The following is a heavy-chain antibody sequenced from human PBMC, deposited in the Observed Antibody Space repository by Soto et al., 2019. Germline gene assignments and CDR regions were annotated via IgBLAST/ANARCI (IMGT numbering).Heavy chain of an antibody. V-gene: IGHV3-53*02. CDR1: GFSVNRNY. CDR3: ARVPGRC. Sequence: QLVETGGGLIQPGTSLTLSCAASGFSVNRNYMTGVRQAPGKGLEWVSFVYSGCATFYADSVKGRFSLSGDDSQNTMYLQMNDLGAEDRFVSYCARVPGRCWGRGTLVTVAS. CDR2: VYSGCAT. D-gene: IGHD3-10*01. J-gene: IGHJ2*01.